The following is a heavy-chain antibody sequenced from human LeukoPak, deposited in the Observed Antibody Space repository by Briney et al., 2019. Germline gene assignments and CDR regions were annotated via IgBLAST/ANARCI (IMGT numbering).Heavy chain of an antibody. CDR3: AREVGLGEPPSYYYYGMDV. CDR1: GFTFSSYW. V-gene: IGHV3-7*01. CDR2: IKQDGSEK. J-gene: IGHJ6*02. Sequence: GGSLRLSCAASGFTFSSYWMSWVRQAPGKGLEWVANIKQDGSEKYYVDSVKGRFTISRDNAKNSLYLQMNSLRAEDTAVYYCAREVGLGEPPSYYYYGMDVWGQGTTVTVSS. D-gene: IGHD3-10*01.